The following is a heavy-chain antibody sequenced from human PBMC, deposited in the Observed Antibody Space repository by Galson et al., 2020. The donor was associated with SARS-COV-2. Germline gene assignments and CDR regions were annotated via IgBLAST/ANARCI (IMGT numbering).Heavy chain of an antibody. V-gene: IGHV4-34*01. CDR3: ASSGYLGYYFDY. J-gene: IGHJ4*02. Sequence: SETLSLTCAVYGGSFSGYYWSWIRQPPGKGLEWIGEINNSGSTNYNPSLKSRVTISVDTSKNQFSLKLSSVTAADTAVYYCASSGYLGYYFDYWGQGTLVTVSS. CDR1: GGSFSGYY. CDR2: INNSGST. D-gene: IGHD3-22*01.